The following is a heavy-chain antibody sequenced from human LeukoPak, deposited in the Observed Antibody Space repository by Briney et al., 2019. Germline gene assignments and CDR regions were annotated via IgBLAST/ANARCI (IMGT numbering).Heavy chain of an antibody. Sequence: SETLSLTCTVSGDSISSSTYYWGWIRQPRGKGLEWIGSIYCTGTTYHNPSFKSRVTISVDTSKNQFSLKLSSVTAADTAVYYCARGMRTFDYWGQGTLVTVSS. V-gene: IGHV4-39*01. CDR1: GDSISSSTYY. CDR2: IYCTGTT. J-gene: IGHJ4*02. CDR3: ARGMRTFDY.